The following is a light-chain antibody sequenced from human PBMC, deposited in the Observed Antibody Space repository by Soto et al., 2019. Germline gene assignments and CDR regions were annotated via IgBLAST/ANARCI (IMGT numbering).Light chain of an antibody. V-gene: IGLV2-18*02. CDR2: DVS. J-gene: IGLJ1*01. CDR1: SSDVGSSNG. CDR3: SSYTNSSNYV. Sequence: QSVLTQPPSVSGSPGQSVAISCTGTSSDVGSSNGVSWYQQPPGTAPKLMIYDVSNRPSGVPDRFSGSKSGNTASLTISGLQAEDEDDYYCSSYTNSSNYVFGTGTKVTVL.